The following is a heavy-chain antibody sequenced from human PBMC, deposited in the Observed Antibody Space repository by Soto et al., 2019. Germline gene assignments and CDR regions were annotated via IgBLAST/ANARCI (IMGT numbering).Heavy chain of an antibody. V-gene: IGHV4-59*08. CDR2: IYYSGST. CDR1: GGSISSYY. D-gene: IGHD6-6*01. Sequence: SLTCTVSGGSISSYYWSWIRQPPGKGLEWIGYIYYSGSTHYNPSLKSRVTTSIDTSKNQFSLKLSSVTAADTAIYYCARSTIVPRLFMYPFDSWAQGTRLTVSS. CDR3: ARSTIVPRLFMYPFDS. J-gene: IGHJ4*02.